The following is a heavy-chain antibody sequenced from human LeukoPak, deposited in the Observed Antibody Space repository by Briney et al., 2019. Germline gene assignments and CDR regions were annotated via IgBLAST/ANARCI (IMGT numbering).Heavy chain of an antibody. V-gene: IGHV4-39*01. CDR2: VYYSTNT. D-gene: IGHD5-12*01. CDR1: GDSISSSSYY. Sequence: PSETLSLTCTVSGDSISSSSYYWDWIRQPPGKGLEWIGNVYYSTNTYYNPSPKSRVTISVDTSKNQFSLKLSSVTAADTAIYYCARHSRSAYSGYGNAFDIWGQGTVVTVSS. J-gene: IGHJ3*02. CDR3: ARHSRSAYSGYGNAFDI.